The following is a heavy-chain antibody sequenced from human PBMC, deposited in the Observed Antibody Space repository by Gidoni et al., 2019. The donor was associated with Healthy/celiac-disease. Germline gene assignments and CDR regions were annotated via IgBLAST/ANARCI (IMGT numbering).Heavy chain of an antibody. CDR3: AKVARRMITFGGGNFDY. V-gene: IGHV3-30*18. CDR2: ISYDGSNK. CDR1: GLTFSSSG. J-gene: IGHJ4*02. D-gene: IGHD3-16*01. Sequence: QVQLVESGGGVVQPGRSRRLSCAASGLTFSSSGMHWVRQAPGKGLGWVAVISYDGSNKYYADSVKGRFTISRDNSKNTLYLQMNSLRAEDTAVYYCAKVARRMITFGGGNFDYWGQGTLVTVSS.